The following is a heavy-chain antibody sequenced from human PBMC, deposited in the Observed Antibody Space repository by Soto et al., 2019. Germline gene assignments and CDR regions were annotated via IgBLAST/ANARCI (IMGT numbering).Heavy chain of an antibody. Sequence: QVQLVESGGGVVQPGRSLRLSCAASGFTFSSYGMHWVRQAPGKGLEWVAVISYDGSNKYYADSVKGRFTISRDNSKNTLFLQMNSLRAEDTAVYYCAKDQGSYDYWGQGTLVTVSS. CDR3: AKDQGSYDY. V-gene: IGHV3-30*18. CDR2: ISYDGSNK. J-gene: IGHJ4*02. CDR1: GFTFSSYG.